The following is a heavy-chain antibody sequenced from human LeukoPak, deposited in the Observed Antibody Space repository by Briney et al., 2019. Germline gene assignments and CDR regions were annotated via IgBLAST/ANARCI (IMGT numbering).Heavy chain of an antibody. CDR1: GGSISSYY. D-gene: IGHD5-24*01. V-gene: IGHV4-59*01. J-gene: IGHJ4*02. Sequence: SETPSLTCTVSGGSISSYYWSWIRQPPGKGLEWIGYIYYSGSTNYNPSLKSLVTISVDTSKNQFSLKLSSVTAADTAVYYCARDHRDGYNYVAYWGQGTLVTVSS. CDR2: IYYSGST. CDR3: ARDHRDGYNYVAY.